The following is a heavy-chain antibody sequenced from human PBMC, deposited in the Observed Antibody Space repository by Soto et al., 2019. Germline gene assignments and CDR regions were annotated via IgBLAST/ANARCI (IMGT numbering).Heavy chain of an antibody. J-gene: IGHJ4*02. Sequence: ASVKVSCKASGYTFINYAMHWVRQAPGQRLEWMGWINADNGNTKYSKKFQGRVTITRDTSATTVYMELNSLRAEDTAVYYCAIRASYYDSSGYFDYWGQGTLVTVSS. CDR3: AIRASYYDSSGYFDY. V-gene: IGHV1-3*01. CDR1: GYTFINYA. CDR2: INADNGNT. D-gene: IGHD3-22*01.